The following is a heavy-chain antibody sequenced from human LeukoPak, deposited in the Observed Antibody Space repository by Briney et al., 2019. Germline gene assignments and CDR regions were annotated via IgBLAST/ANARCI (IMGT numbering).Heavy chain of an antibody. V-gene: IGHV3-15*01. J-gene: IGHJ3*02. CDR1: GFTFSNAW. CDR2: IKSKTDGGTA. CDR3: TTREISGYYDDAFDI. D-gene: IGHD3-22*01. Sequence: GGSLRLSCAASGFTFSNAWMSWVRQAPGKGLEWVGRIKSKTDGGTADYAAPVKGRFTILRDDSKNTLYLQLNSLKTEDTAVYYCTTREISGYYDDAFDIWGQGTMVTVSS.